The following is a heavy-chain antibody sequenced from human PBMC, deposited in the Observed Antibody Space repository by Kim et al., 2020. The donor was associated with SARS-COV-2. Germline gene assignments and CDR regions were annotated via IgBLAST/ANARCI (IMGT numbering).Heavy chain of an antibody. V-gene: IGHV3-11*03. CDR3: ARSQRNWNGGYFDY. D-gene: IGHD1-1*01. CDR1: GFTFSDYY. J-gene: IGHJ4*02. Sequence: GSLRLSCAASGFTFSDYYMSWIRQAPGKGLEWLSYIDSSRTYTNYVDSVRGRFTISRDNAKNSLFLQMNRLTPEDTAVYYCARSQRNWNGGYFDYWGRG. CDR2: IDSSRTYT.